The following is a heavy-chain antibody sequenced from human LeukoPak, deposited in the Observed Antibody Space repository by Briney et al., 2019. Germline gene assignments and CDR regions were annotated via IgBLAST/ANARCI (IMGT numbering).Heavy chain of an antibody. J-gene: IGHJ5*02. CDR3: ARARGYDSGYDNYSKNSWFDP. CDR2: ISYSGST. V-gene: IGHV4-59*01. Sequence: PSETLSLTCTVSGGSISSYYWSWIRQPPGKGLEWIGYISYSGSTNYNPSLKSRVTISVDTSKNHFSLRLSSVAAADTAVYYCARARGYDSGYDNYSKNSWFDPWGQGTLVTVSS. CDR1: GGSISSYY. D-gene: IGHD5-12*01.